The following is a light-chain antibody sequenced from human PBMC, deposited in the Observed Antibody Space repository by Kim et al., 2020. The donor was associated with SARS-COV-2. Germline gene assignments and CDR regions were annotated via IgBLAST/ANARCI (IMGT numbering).Light chain of an antibody. CDR3: QSYDSSLNVVV. V-gene: IGLV1-40*01. CDR1: SSNIGAGYD. Sequence: QRVTISCTGSSSNIGAGYDVHWYRPLPGTAPKLLIYRNNNRPSGVPDRFSGSKSGTSASLAITGLQAEDEADYYCQSYDSSLNVVVFGGGTQLTVL. J-gene: IGLJ2*01. CDR2: RNN.